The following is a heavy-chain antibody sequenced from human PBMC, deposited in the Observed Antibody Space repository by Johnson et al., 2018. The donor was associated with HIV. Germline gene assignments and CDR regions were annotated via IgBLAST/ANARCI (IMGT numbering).Heavy chain of an antibody. Sequence: VLLVESGGGLVKAGGSLRLSCAASGFIFSDYYMSWIRQAPGKGLEWVSYISSSGTIIYYVDSVKGRFTISRDNAKNSLYLQMNSLTAADTAVYYCARRALHYDVLTDYPVAANAFDIWGQGTMVTVSS. CDR3: ARRALHYDVLTDYPVAANAFDI. CDR1: GFIFSDYY. V-gene: IGHV3-11*04. D-gene: IGHD3-9*01. CDR2: ISSSGTII. J-gene: IGHJ3*02.